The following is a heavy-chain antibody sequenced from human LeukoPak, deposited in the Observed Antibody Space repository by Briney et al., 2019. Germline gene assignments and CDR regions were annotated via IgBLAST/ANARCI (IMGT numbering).Heavy chain of an antibody. CDR2: IYHSGST. V-gene: IGHV4-38-2*02. CDR3: ANVYYDFWSGYYPSLYYFDY. D-gene: IGHD3-3*01. J-gene: IGHJ4*02. Sequence: SETLSLTCTVSGYSISSGYYWGWIRQPPGKGLEWIGSIYHSGSTYYNPSLKSRVTISVDTSKNQFSLKLSSVTAADTAVYYCANVYYDFWSGYYPSLYYFDYWGQGTLVTVSS. CDR1: GYSISSGYY.